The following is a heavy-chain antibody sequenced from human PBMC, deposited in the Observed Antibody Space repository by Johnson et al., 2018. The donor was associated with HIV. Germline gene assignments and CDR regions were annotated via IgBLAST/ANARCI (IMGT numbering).Heavy chain of an antibody. D-gene: IGHD6-13*01. CDR2: ISYDGSNK. CDR3: ARDEAAVRMVSNDAFDI. V-gene: IGHV3-30*04. Sequence: QVLLVESGGGVVQPGRSLRLSCAASGFTFSSYPMHWVRQAPGKGLQWVAVISYDGSNKYFAYSVKGRFTISRDNSKNTVYLQMNSLRPYDTAVYYCARDEAAVRMVSNDAFDIWGQGTMVTVSS. J-gene: IGHJ3*02. CDR1: GFTFSSYP.